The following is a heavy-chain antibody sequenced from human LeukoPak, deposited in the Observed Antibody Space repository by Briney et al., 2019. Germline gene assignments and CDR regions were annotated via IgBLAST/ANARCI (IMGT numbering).Heavy chain of an antibody. J-gene: IGHJ3*02. D-gene: IGHD3-22*01. CDR1: GGSISSGGYS. Sequence: PSQTLSLACAVSGGSISSGGYSWSWIRQPPGKGLEWIGYIYHSGSTYYNPSLKSRVTISVDRSKNQFSLKLSSVTAADTAVYYCARAMGYYDSSGYSNAFDIWGQGTMVTVSS. V-gene: IGHV4-30-2*01. CDR3: ARAMGYYDSSGYSNAFDI. CDR2: IYHSGST.